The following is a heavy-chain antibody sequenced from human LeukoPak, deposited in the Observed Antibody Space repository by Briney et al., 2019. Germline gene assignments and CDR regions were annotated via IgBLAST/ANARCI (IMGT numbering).Heavy chain of an antibody. Sequence: ASVKVSCKASGYTFTGYYMHWVRQAPGQGLEWMGWINPNSGGTNYAQKFQGWVTMTTDTSTSTAYMGLRSLRSDDTAVYYCARANYYDSNDFDYWGQGTLVTVSS. CDR2: INPNSGGT. CDR3: ARANYYDSNDFDY. CDR1: GYTFTGYY. V-gene: IGHV1-2*04. D-gene: IGHD3-22*01. J-gene: IGHJ4*02.